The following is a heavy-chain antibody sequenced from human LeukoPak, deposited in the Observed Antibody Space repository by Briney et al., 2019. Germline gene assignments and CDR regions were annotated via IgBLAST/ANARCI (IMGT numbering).Heavy chain of an antibody. V-gene: IGHV3-66*01. J-gene: IGHJ6*02. CDR3: AREDIVVVVAAYYYYGMDV. Sequence: PGGSLRLSCAASGFTVSSNYMSWVRQAPGKGLERVSVIYSGGSTYYADSVKGRFTISRDNSKNTLYLQMNSLRAEDTAVYYCAREDIVVVVAAYYYYGMDVWGQGTTVTVSS. CDR2: IYSGGST. CDR1: GFTVSSNY. D-gene: IGHD2-15*01.